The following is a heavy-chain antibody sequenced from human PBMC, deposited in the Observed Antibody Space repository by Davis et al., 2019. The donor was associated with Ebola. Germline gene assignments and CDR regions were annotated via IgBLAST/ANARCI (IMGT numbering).Heavy chain of an antibody. V-gene: IGHV3-23*01. CDR1: GFVLSSYV. Sequence: GGSLRLSCAASGFVLSSYVMSWVRRAPGKGLEWVSTLGLSADTYYADSVKGRFTISRDNSKNTLHLQMNSLRVEDTAVYYCAKGSAADDWGQGTLVTVSS. CDR2: LGLSADT. CDR3: AKGSAADD. D-gene: IGHD6-13*01. J-gene: IGHJ4*02.